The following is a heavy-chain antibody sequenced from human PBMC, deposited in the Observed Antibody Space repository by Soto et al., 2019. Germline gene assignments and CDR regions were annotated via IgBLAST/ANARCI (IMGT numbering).Heavy chain of an antibody. CDR1: GGTFSSYA. D-gene: IGHD6-13*01. CDR2: IISIFGTA. CDR3: ARGGGAAADSYWYFDL. J-gene: IGHJ2*01. Sequence: QVQLVQSGAEVKKPGSSVKVSCKASGGTFSSYAISWVRQAPGQGLEWMGGIISIFGTANYAQKFQGRVTITADESTSTAYMELSSLRSEDTAVYYCARGGGAAADSYWYFDLWGRRTLVTVSS. V-gene: IGHV1-69*12.